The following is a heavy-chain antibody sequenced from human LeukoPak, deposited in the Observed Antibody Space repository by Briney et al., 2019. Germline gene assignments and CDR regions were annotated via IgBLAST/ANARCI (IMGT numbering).Heavy chain of an antibody. J-gene: IGHJ4*02. CDR3: AKEFLGYFDY. Sequence: GGSLRLSCAASGFTFTSYSMNWVRQAPGKGLEWVSTISGGGGSTYYADSVKGRFTISRDNSKNTLYLQVNSLRAEDTAVYYCAKEFLGYFDYWGQGTLVTVSS. CDR1: GFTFTSYS. CDR2: ISGGGGST. V-gene: IGHV3-23*01. D-gene: IGHD2-21*01.